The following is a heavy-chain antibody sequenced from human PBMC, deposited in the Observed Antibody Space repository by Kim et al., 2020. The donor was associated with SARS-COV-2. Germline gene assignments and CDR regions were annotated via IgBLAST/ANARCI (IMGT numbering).Heavy chain of an antibody. V-gene: IGHV3-11*06. D-gene: IGHD5-12*01. CDR3: ARGRSSGYFHSYYYGMDV. Sequence: KGRFTISRDKATNSRYLQMNSLRAEDTAVYYCARGRSSGYFHSYYYGMDVWGQGTTVTVSS. J-gene: IGHJ6*02.